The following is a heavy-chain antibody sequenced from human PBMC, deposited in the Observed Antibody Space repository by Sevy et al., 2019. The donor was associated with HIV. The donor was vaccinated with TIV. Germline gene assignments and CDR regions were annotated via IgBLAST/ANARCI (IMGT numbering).Heavy chain of an antibody. D-gene: IGHD4-17*01. CDR3: ATFAYGDYVGYFDF. CDR1: GYSFANYW. J-gene: IGHJ4*02. V-gene: IGHV5-51*01. Sequence: GESLKISCKGSGYSFANYWIGWVRQMPGKGLEGGGIIHPGDSDTGDSLSFQGQVTMAAAKSSSTAYLQWNSLKASDTAMYYCATFAYGDYVGYFDFWGQGSLVTVSS. CDR2: IHPGDSDT.